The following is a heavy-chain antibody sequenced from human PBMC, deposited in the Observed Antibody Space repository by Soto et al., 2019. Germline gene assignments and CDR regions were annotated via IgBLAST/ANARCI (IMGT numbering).Heavy chain of an antibody. Sequence: PGGSLRLSCSASGFPFSRFAIHWVRQAPGKGLVYVSGISFNGGDTYHADSVKGRFSNSRDNSKNTVYLQMSSLRAEDTAVYYCVKDGAVTFSGWFFDYWGQGTPVTVSS. J-gene: IGHJ4*02. CDR2: ISFNGGDT. V-gene: IGHV3-64D*06. CDR1: GFPFSRFA. CDR3: VKDGAVTFSGWFFDY. D-gene: IGHD4-4*01.